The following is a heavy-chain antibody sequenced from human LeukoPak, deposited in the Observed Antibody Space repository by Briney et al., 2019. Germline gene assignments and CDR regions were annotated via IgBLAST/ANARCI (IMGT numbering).Heavy chain of an antibody. CDR2: ISSSSSYI. D-gene: IGHD5-18*01. Sequence: PSETLSLTCTVSGASIRSYYWSWIRQPPGKGLEWVSSISSSSSYIYYADSVKGRFTISRDNAKNSLYLQMNSLRAEDTAVYYCARPRGYSYGCDYWGQGTLVTVSS. J-gene: IGHJ4*02. CDR1: GASIRSYY. V-gene: IGHV3-21*01. CDR3: ARPRGYSYGCDY.